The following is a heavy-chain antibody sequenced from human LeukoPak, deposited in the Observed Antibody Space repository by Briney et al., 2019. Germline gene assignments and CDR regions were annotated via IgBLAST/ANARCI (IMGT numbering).Heavy chain of an antibody. CDR2: IYYSGST. CDR3: ARDRGSSGWFDY. J-gene: IGHJ4*02. D-gene: IGHD3-10*01. Sequence: SETLSLTCSASGGSISSYYWSWIRQPPGKGLEWIGYIYYSGSTSYNPSLKSRVTISADTSKNQFSLKLSSVTAADTAVYYCARDRGSSGWFDYWGQGTLVTVSS. V-gene: IGHV4-59*12. CDR1: GGSISSYY.